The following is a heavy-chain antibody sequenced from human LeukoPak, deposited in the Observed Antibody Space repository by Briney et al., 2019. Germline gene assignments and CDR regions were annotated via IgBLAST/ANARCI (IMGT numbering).Heavy chain of an antibody. J-gene: IGHJ4*02. V-gene: IGHV1-69*05. D-gene: IGHD6-13*01. CDR2: IIPIFGTA. Sequence: SVKVSCKASGGTFSSYAISWVRQAPGQGLEWMGGIIPIFGTANYAQKFQGRVTITTDESTSTAYMELSSLRSEDPAVYYCARVIAAAGTGYYFDYWGQGTLVTVSS. CDR3: ARVIAAAGTGYYFDY. CDR1: GGTFSSYA.